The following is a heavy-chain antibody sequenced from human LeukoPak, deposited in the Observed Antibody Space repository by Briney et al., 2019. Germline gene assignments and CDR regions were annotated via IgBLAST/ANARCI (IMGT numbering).Heavy chain of an antibody. CDR2: IKQDGSEK. D-gene: IGHD2-15*01. J-gene: IGHJ6*03. CDR3: ARAGRKSRGVDIVRKKETGYYYYMDV. CDR1: EFTFISYW. V-gene: IGHV3-7*01. Sequence: GGSLRLSCAASEFTFISYWMSWVRQAPGKGLEWVANIKQDGSEKYYVDSVKGRFTISRDNAKNSLYLQMNSLRAEDTAVYYCARAGRKSRGVDIVRKKETGYYYYMDVWGKGTTVTVSS.